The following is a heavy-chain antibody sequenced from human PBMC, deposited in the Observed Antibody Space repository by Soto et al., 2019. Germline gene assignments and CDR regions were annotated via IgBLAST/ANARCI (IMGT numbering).Heavy chain of an antibody. D-gene: IGHD2-2*01. CDR3: AKDEVYCSSTSCYYYGMDV. J-gene: IGHJ6*02. CDR1: GFTFSNYA. V-gene: IGHV3-23*01. CDR2: ISTRGGST. Sequence: GGSLRLSCAASGFTFSNYAMTWVRQAPGKGLEWVSSISTRGGSTYYADSVKGRFTISRDNSKNTLYLQMNSLRAEDTAVYYCAKDEVYCSSTSCYYYGMDVWGQGTTVTVSS.